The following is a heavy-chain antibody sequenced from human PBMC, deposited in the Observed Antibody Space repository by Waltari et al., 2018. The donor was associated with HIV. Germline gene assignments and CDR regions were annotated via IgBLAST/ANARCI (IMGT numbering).Heavy chain of an antibody. J-gene: IGHJ4*02. CDR1: GGSISSSSYY. Sequence: QLQLQESGPGLVKPSETLSLTCTVSGGSISSSSYYWGWIRQPPGQGLEWIGNIYYSGSTYYNPSLKSRVTISVDTSKNQFSRKLSSVTAADTAVYYCARHLYGSENYYLQLYYFDYWGQGSLVTVSS. V-gene: IGHV4-39*01. D-gene: IGHD3-10*01. CDR2: IYYSGST. CDR3: ARHLYGSENYYLQLYYFDY.